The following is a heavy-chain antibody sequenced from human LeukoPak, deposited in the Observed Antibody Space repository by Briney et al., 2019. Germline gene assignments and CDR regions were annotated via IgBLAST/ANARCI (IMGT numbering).Heavy chain of an antibody. CDR3: ARGVYTSSWFDY. J-gene: IGHJ4*02. D-gene: IGHD6-13*01. Sequence: GGSLRLSCAASGFTFSTYAMNWVRQAPGRGLEWVSDISGSGGSTYYADSVKGRFTISRGNSKSTLYLQMNSLRAEDTAVYYCARGVYTSSWFDYWGQGTLVTVSS. CDR1: GFTFSTYA. V-gene: IGHV3-23*01. CDR2: ISGSGGST.